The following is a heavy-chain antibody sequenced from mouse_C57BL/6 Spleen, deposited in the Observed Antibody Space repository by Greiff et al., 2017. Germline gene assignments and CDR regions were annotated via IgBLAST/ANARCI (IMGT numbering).Heavy chain of an antibody. V-gene: IGHV1-72*01. Sequence: QVQLQQPGAELVKPGASVKLSCKASGYTFTSYWMHWVKQRPGRGLEWIGRIDPNSGGTKYNEKFKSKATLTVDKPSSTAYMQLSSLTSEDSAVYDCARWGTTVVALYYYAMDYWGQGTSVTVSS. CDR1: GYTFTSYW. CDR2: IDPNSGGT. CDR3: ARWGTTVVALYYYAMDY. J-gene: IGHJ4*01. D-gene: IGHD1-1*01.